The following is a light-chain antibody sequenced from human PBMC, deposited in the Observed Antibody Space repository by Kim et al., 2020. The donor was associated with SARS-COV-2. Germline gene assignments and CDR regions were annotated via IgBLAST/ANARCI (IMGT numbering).Light chain of an antibody. CDR3: CSYAGNYTLV. CDR2: AVS. V-gene: IGLV2-11*01. CDR1: SSDVGGYNY. Sequence: QSALTQPRSVSGSPGQSVTISCTGTSSDVGGYNYVSWYQQHQGKAPKLVIYAVSKRPSGVPDRFSGSKSGNTASLTISGLQAEDEADYYCCSYAGNYTLVFGGGTQLTVL. J-gene: IGLJ3*02.